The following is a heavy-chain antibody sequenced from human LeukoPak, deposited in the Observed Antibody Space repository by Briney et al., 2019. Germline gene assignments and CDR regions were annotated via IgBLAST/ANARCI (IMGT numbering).Heavy chain of an antibody. J-gene: IGHJ5*02. Sequence: GGSLRLSCSASGFTFSSYAMHWVRQAQGKGLEYVSAISSYWCSTYYADSVKGRFTISRDNSKNTLYLQMSSLRAEDTAVYYCVKDRFQADSSGENRFDPWGQGTLVTVSS. D-gene: IGHD3-22*01. CDR2: ISSYWCST. CDR1: GFTFSSYA. CDR3: VKDRFQADSSGENRFDP. V-gene: IGHV3-64D*09.